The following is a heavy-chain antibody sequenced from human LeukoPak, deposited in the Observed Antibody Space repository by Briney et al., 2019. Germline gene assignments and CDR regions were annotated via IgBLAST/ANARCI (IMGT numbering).Heavy chain of an antibody. D-gene: IGHD2-15*01. Sequence: PSETLSLTCTVSGGSISSHYWSWIRQPPGKGLEWIGYIYFSGSTNYNPSLKSRVTISVDTSKNQFSLKLSSVTAADTAVYYCAAYCSLIDCHGEWGQGAPVTVSS. CDR3: AAYCSLIDCHGE. CDR1: GGSISSHY. J-gene: IGHJ4*02. CDR2: IYFSGST. V-gene: IGHV4-59*11.